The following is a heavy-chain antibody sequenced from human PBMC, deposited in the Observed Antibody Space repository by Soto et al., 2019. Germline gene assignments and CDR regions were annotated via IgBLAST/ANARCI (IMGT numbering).Heavy chain of an antibody. J-gene: IGHJ4*02. CDR1: GFMFSSYR. D-gene: IGHD3-10*01. CDR2: INSGGTYR. CDR3: ARDLTTYGSPHFDY. Sequence: EVQLVESGGGLVKRGGSLTLSCAVSGFMFSSYRMNWVRQAPGKGLEWVSSINSGGTYRYYADSVQGRFTISRNNARNSFYLQMNSLGVEDTAVYYCARDLTTYGSPHFDYWGQGTLVTVFS. V-gene: IGHV3-21*06.